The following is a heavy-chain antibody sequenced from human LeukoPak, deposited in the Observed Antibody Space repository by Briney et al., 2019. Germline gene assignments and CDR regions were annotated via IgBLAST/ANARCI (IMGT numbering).Heavy chain of an antibody. Sequence: GGSLRLSCAASGFTFSSYAMHWVRQAPGKGLEYVSAISSNGGSTYYANSVKGRFTISRDSSKNTLYLQMGSLRAEDMAVYYCARDYGSGYPVYYFDYWGQGTLVTVSS. V-gene: IGHV3-64*01. CDR2: ISSNGGST. CDR3: ARDYGSGYPVYYFDY. CDR1: GFTFSSYA. D-gene: IGHD3-3*01. J-gene: IGHJ4*02.